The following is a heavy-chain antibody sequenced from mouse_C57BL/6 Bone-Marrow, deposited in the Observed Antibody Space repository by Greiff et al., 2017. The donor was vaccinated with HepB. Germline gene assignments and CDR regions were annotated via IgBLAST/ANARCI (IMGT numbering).Heavy chain of an antibody. J-gene: IGHJ3*01. CDR3: ARRGYYGYDAWFAY. Sequence: DVQLVESGGDLVKPGGSLKLSCAASGFTFSSYGMSWVRQTPDKRLEWVATISSGGSYTYYPDSVKGRFTISRDNAKNTLYLQMSSLKSEDTAMYYCARRGYYGYDAWFAYWGQGTLVTVSA. CDR2: ISSGGSYT. CDR1: GFTFSSYG. D-gene: IGHD2-2*01. V-gene: IGHV5-6*01.